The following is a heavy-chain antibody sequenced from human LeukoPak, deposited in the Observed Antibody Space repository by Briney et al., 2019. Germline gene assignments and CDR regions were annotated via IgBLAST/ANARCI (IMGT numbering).Heavy chain of an antibody. CDR1: GFTFSSYW. D-gene: IGHD2-2*01. CDR3: ARERLVVPATENYFDY. J-gene: IGHJ4*02. CDR2: IKQDGSEK. Sequence: GGSLRLSCAASGFTFSSYWMSWVRQAPGKGLEWVANIKQDGSEKYYVDSVKGRFTISRDNAKNSLYLQMNSQRAEDTAVYYCARERLVVPATENYFDYWGQGTLVTVSS. V-gene: IGHV3-7*01.